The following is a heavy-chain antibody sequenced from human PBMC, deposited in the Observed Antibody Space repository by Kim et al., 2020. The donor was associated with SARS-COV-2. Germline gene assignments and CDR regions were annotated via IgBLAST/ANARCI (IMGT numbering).Heavy chain of an antibody. V-gene: IGHV3-23*01. Sequence: GGSLRLSCAASGFTFSSYAMSWVRQAPGKGLEWVSAISGSGGSTYYADSVKGRFTISRDNSKNTLYLQMNSLRAEDTAVYYCAKEIEPGALYYYYYYGMDVWGQGTTVTVSS. CDR2: ISGSGGST. CDR1: GFTFSSYA. J-gene: IGHJ6*02. CDR3: AKEIEPGALYYYYYYGMDV.